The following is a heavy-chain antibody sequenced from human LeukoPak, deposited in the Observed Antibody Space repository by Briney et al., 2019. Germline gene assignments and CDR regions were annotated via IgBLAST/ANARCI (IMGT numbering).Heavy chain of an antibody. CDR3: AELGITMIGGV. Sequence: PGGSLRLSCVASGFTFSTYGMYWVRQAPGKGLEWVAFIRYHGNSKYYADSVKGRFTISRDNAKNSLYLQMNSLRAEDTAVYYCAELGITMIGGVWGKGTTVTISS. D-gene: IGHD3-10*02. V-gene: IGHV3-30*02. CDR1: GFTFSTYG. CDR2: IRYHGNSK. J-gene: IGHJ6*04.